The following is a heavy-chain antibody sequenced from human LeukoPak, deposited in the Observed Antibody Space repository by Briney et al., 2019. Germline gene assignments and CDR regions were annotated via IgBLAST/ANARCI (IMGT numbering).Heavy chain of an antibody. J-gene: IGHJ4*02. Sequence: GGSLRLSCAASGFTFSSYDIHWVRQAAGEGLEWVSAIGSGGDPYYAGSVKGRFTISRENAKNSLYLQMNSLRAGDTAVYYCARGTSSGFDYWGQGTLVTVSP. V-gene: IGHV3-13*05. D-gene: IGHD6-19*01. CDR1: GFTFSSYD. CDR2: IGSGGDP. CDR3: ARGTSSGFDY.